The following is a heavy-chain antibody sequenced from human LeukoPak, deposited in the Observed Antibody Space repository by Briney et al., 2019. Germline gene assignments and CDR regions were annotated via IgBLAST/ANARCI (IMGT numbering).Heavy chain of an antibody. V-gene: IGHV3-23*01. Sequence: PSETLSLTCTVSGGSISSYYWSWIRQPPGKGLEWVSAISGSGGSTYYADSVKGRFTISRDNSKNTLYLQMNSLRAEDTAVYYCARDMNYYDSSGYYYWGQGTLVTVSS. D-gene: IGHD3-22*01. CDR2: ISGSGGST. CDR1: GGSISSYY. J-gene: IGHJ4*02. CDR3: ARDMNYYDSSGYYY.